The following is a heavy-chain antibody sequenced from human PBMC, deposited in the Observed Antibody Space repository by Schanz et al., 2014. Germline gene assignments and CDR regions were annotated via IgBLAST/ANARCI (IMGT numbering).Heavy chain of an antibody. CDR3: AKDLYNYGIFDS. D-gene: IGHD3-16*01. CDR1: GFTFSDYY. J-gene: IGHJ5*01. Sequence: QVQLVESGGGLVKPGGSLRLSCAASGFTFSDYYMSWIRQAPGKGLEWVSYISNSGTTIYYADSVKGRFTISRDNAKNSLYLQMNSLRADDTAVYYCAKDLYNYGIFDSWGQGTLVTVSS. V-gene: IGHV3-11*01. CDR2: ISNSGTTI.